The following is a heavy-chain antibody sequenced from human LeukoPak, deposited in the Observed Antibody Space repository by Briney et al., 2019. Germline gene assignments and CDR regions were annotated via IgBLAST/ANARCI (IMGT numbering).Heavy chain of an antibody. CDR3: ARGPPTVPNFDY. V-gene: IGHV1-69*06. Sequence: SVKVSCKAPGGTFSSYAISWVRQAPGQGLEWMGGIIPIFGTANYAQKFQGRVTITADKSTSTAYMELSSLRSEDTAVYYCARGPPTVPNFDYWGQGTLVTVSS. J-gene: IGHJ4*02. CDR2: IIPIFGTA. CDR1: GGTFSSYA. D-gene: IGHD4-17*01.